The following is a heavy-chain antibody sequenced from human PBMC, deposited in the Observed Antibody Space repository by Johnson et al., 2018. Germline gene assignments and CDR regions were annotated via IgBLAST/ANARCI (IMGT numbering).Heavy chain of an antibody. Sequence: VQLLESGGGLVQPGGSLRLSCAASGFTLSRYWMTWVRQAPGKGLEWVANIEGDGTRKYYLDSGKGRFTISRDNPKNLLFLEMNSLSAEDTALYYCARDPSSPMRSHAFDIWGQGTMVTVSS. CDR1: GFTLSRYW. CDR2: IEGDGTRK. J-gene: IGHJ3*02. V-gene: IGHV3-7*01. CDR3: ARDPSSPMRSHAFDI. D-gene: IGHD3-22*01.